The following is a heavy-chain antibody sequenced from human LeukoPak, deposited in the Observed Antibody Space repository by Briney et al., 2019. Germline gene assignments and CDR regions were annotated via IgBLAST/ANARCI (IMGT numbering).Heavy chain of an antibody. CDR1: GFTVSSNY. Sequence: GGSLRLSCAASGFTVSSNYMSWVRQAPGKGLEWVSVIYSGGNTYYADSVKGRFTISGDNSKNTLYLQMNSLRAEDTAVYYCARGKGYSYGLYYFDYWGQGTLVTVSS. V-gene: IGHV3-53*01. CDR3: ARGKGYSYGLYYFDY. J-gene: IGHJ4*02. CDR2: IYSGGNT. D-gene: IGHD5-18*01.